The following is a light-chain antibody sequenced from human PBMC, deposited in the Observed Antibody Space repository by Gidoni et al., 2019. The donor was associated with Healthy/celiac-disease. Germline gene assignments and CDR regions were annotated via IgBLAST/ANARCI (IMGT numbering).Light chain of an antibody. Sequence: DLPLTHSPSTLSASVGDRFTITCRASQSISSWLAWYQQKPGKAPKLLIYKASSLESGVPSRFSGSGSGTEFTLTSSSLQPDDFANYYCQQYNSYPYTFGQGTKLEIK. V-gene: IGKV1-5*03. J-gene: IGKJ2*01. CDR2: KAS. CDR1: QSISSW. CDR3: QQYNSYPYT.